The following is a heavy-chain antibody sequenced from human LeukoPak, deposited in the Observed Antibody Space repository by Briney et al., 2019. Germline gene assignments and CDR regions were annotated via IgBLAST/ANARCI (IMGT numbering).Heavy chain of an antibody. D-gene: IGHD4/OR15-4a*01. CDR3: AKYGAPGWSGYLDY. CDR1: GFTFSNYC. Sequence: QSGGSLRLSCAASGFTFSNYCVTWVRQAPGKALEWVSSISGSGDSTYYADSVKGRFTISRDNSKNTLYLQMNSLRAEDTAIYYCAKYGAPGWSGYLDYWGQGTLVTVSS. J-gene: IGHJ4*02. CDR2: ISGSGDST. V-gene: IGHV3-23*01.